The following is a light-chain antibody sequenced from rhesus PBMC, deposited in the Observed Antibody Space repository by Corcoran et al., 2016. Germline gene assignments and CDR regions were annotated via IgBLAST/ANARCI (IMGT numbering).Light chain of an antibody. Sequence: DIQMTQAPSSLSASVGDTVTITCRASQSISSWLAWYQQKPGKAPKLLIYKASSLHSGVPSRFSGSGSGTDFTLTIISLQSEDFSTFYCQQYSSSPYSFGQGTKVEIK. CDR3: QQYSSSPYS. V-gene: IGKV1-22*01. CDR1: QSISSW. J-gene: IGKJ2*01. CDR2: KAS.